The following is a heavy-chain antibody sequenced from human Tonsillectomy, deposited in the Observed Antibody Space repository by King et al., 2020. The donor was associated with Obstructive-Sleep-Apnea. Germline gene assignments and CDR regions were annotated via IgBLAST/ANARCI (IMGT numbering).Heavy chain of an antibody. J-gene: IGHJ4*02. D-gene: IGHD5-18*01. CDR1: GFTFSSYA. CDR2: ISGSGGST. CDR3: AKDPLGLQLWSTPPYYFDY. Sequence: VQLVESGGGLVQPGGSLRLSCAASGFTFSSYAMSWVRQAPGKGLEWVAAISGSGGSTYYADSVKGRFTISRDNSKNTLYLKMNSLRAEDTAVDYCAKDPLGLQLWSTPPYYFDYWGQGTLVTVSS. V-gene: IGHV3-23*04.